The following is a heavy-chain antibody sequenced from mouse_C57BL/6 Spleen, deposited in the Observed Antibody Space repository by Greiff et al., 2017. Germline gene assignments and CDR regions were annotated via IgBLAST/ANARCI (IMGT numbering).Heavy chain of an antibody. V-gene: IGHV5-6*01. CDR3: ARKGPDYYGSKRGFAY. J-gene: IGHJ3*01. Sequence: EVKVVESGGDLVKPGGSLKLSCAASGFTFSSYGMSWVRQTPDKRLEWVATISSGGSYTYYPDSVKGRFTISRDNAKNTLYLQMSSLKSEDTAMYYCARKGPDYYGSKRGFAYWGQGTLVTVSA. CDR2: ISSGGSYT. D-gene: IGHD1-1*01. CDR1: GFTFSSYG.